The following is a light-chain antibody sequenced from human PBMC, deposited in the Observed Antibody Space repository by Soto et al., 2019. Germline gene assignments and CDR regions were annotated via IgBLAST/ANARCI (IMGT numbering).Light chain of an antibody. CDR1: SSDVGSYNR. CDR3: STFTTSDTYV. Sequence: QSALTQPPSVSGSPEQSVAIPCSGTSSDVGSYNRVSWYQQPPGTAPKLIISEVSNRPSGVPDRFSGSKSGNTASLTNSGLQAEDEADYYCSTFTTSDTYVFGTGTKLTVL. V-gene: IGLV2-18*02. CDR2: EVS. J-gene: IGLJ1*01.